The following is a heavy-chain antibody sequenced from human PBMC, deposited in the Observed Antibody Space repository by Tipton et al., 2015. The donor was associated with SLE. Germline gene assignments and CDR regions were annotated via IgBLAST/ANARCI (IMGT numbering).Heavy chain of an antibody. CDR1: GGSISSSSYY. V-gene: IGHV4-39*07. J-gene: IGHJ3*02. CDR3: ASRRREWDHGKAFDI. CDR2: VYYSGST. D-gene: IGHD1-26*01. Sequence: LRLSCTVSGGSISSSSYYWGWIRQPPGKGLEWIGSVYYSGSTYYNPSLKSRVTISVDTSKNQLSLKLSSVTAADTAVYYCASRRREWDHGKAFDIWGQGTMVTASS.